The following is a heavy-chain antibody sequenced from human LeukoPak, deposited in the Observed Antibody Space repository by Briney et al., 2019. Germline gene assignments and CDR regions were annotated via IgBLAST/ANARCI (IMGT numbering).Heavy chain of an antibody. CDR1: GVSISSGDYY. V-gene: IGHV4-30-4*01. CDR2: IYYSGST. CDR3: ASGPGESYYYDSSGVFSGYFDY. Sequence: SETLSLTCTVSGVSISSGDYYWSWIRRPPGKGLEWIGYIYYSGSTYYNPSPKSRVTISVDTSKNQFSLKLSSVTAADTAVYYCASGPGESYYYDSSGVFSGYFDYWGQGTLVTVSS. D-gene: IGHD3-22*01. J-gene: IGHJ4*02.